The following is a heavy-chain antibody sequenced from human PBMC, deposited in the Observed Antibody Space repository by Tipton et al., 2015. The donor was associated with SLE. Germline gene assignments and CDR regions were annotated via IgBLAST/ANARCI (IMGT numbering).Heavy chain of an antibody. V-gene: IGHV3-53*04. CDR2: LFTGGDT. J-gene: IGHJ3*02. CDR3: ARWGITPGMSNAFDI. Sequence: SLRLSCAASGFTVSSNYMSWVRQAPGKGLEWVSILFTGGDTYYTDSVKGRFTISRHNSENTLYLQMNTLTAEDTAVYYCARWGITPGMSNAFDIWGQGTVVSVSS. CDR1: GFTVSSNY. D-gene: IGHD3-16*01.